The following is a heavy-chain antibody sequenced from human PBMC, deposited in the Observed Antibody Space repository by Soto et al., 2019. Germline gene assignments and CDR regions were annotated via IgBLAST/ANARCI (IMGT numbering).Heavy chain of an antibody. J-gene: IGHJ4*02. CDR1: GGSFSGYY. CDR2: INHSGST. V-gene: IGHV4-34*01. CDR3: ARTEDLYFDY. D-gene: IGHD3-16*01. Sequence: ETLSLTCAVYGGSFSGYYWSWIRQPPGKGLEWIGEINHSGSTNYNPSLKSRVTISVDTSKNQFSLKLSSVTAADTAVYYCARTEDLYFDYWGQGTLVTVSS.